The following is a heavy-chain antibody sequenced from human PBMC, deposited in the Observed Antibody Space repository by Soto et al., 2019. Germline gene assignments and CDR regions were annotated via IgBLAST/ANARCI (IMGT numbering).Heavy chain of an antibody. CDR1: GYTFTSYG. J-gene: IGHJ4*02. Sequence: VKVSCKASGYTFTSYGISWVRRAPGQGLEWMGWISAYNGNTNYAQSLQGKVTMTTDTSTTTAYMELRSLKSDDTAVYYCARVSPSSRAAEPWGQGTLVTVSS. V-gene: IGHV1-18*01. D-gene: IGHD6-13*01. CDR2: ISAYNGNT. CDR3: ARVSPSSRAAEP.